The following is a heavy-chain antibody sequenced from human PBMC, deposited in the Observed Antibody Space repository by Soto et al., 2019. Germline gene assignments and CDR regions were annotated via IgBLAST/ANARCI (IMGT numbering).Heavy chain of an antibody. Sequence: GGSLRLSCAASGFTFSSFSMNWVRQAPGKGLEWVSFISSNSGYMYYADSVKGRFTISRDNAKNSLYLQMNSLRAEDTAVYYCARDSWSGVVIFPYYFDSWGQGTLVTVSS. D-gene: IGHD3-3*01. CDR2: ISSNSGYM. CDR3: ARDSWSGVVIFPYYFDS. CDR1: GFTFSSFS. J-gene: IGHJ4*02. V-gene: IGHV3-21*01.